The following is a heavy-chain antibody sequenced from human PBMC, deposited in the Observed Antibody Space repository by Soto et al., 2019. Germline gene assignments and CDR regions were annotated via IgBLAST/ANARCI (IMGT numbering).Heavy chain of an antibody. J-gene: IGHJ6*02. CDR1: GFTFSSYW. V-gene: IGHV3-7*03. Sequence: GGSLRLSGAASGFTFSSYWMSWVRQAPGKGLEWVANIKQDGSEKYYVDSVKGRFTISRDNAKNSLYLQMNSLRAEDTAVYYCAGVRIGYYYGMDVWGQGTTVTVSS. D-gene: IGHD1-26*01. CDR3: AGVRIGYYYGMDV. CDR2: IKQDGSEK.